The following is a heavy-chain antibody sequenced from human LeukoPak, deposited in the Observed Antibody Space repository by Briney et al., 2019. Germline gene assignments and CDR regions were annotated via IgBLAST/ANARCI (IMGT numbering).Heavy chain of an antibody. CDR3: ARESGLTDNWLDS. V-gene: IGHV1-8*01. Sequence: GASVKVSCKASGYSFTTHDINWVRQSTGQGLEWMGWMNPNSGKSGYAQKFQGRVTMTRDTSISTVYMELSSLGSDDTAVYYYARESGLTDNWLDSWGQGTLVIVSS. CDR1: GYSFTTHD. CDR2: MNPNSGKS. D-gene: IGHD5-12*01. J-gene: IGHJ5*01.